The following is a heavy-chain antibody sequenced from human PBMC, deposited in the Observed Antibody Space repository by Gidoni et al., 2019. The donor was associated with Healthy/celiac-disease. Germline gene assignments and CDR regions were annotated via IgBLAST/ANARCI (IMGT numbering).Heavy chain of an antibody. CDR2: ISSSSSYI. V-gene: IGHV3-21*01. CDR1: GFTSSSYS. D-gene: IGHD2-21*02. Sequence: EVQLVESGGGLVKPGGSLRLSCAASGFTSSSYSMNWVRQAPGKGLEWVSSISSSSSYIYYADSVKGRFTISRDNAKNSLYLQMNSLRAEDTAVYYCARALAYCGGDCYSPPEFDYWGQGTLVTVSS. J-gene: IGHJ4*02. CDR3: ARALAYCGGDCYSPPEFDY.